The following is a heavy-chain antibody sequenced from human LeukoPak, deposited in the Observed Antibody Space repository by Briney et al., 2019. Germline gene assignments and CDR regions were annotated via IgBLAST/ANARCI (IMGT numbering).Heavy chain of an antibody. V-gene: IGHV3-23*01. D-gene: IGHD3-10*01. CDR3: ANDYRSGSFHDF. J-gene: IGHJ4*02. Sequence: GGSLRLSCAASGFAFSSYAMSWVRQPPGKGLEWVSVISRRDDYTYYADSVKGRFTISRDNSKNTLYLQMNTLRAQDTAVYYCANDYRSGSFHDFWGQGTLVTVSS. CDR2: ISRRDDYT. CDR1: GFAFSSYA.